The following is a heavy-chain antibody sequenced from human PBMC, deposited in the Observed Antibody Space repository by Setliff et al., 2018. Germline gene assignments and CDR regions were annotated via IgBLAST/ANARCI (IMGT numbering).Heavy chain of an antibody. CDR2: INPGGLTS. CDR3: ARAGFAAAGRKGVFDH. J-gene: IGHJ4*02. CDR1: GYTFTSYY. Sequence: ASVKVSCKASGYTFTSYYMYWVRQAPGQGLEWMGIINPGGLTSSSTQKFEGRVTMTRDTSTSTVYMELNSLTSDDTAVYYCARAGFAAAGRKGVFDHWGQGTLVTVSS. V-gene: IGHV1-46*01. D-gene: IGHD6-25*01.